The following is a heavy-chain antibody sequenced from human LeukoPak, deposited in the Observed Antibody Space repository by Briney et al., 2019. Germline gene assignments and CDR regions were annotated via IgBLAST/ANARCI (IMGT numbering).Heavy chain of an antibody. CDR2: IYYSGST. Sequence: SETLSLTCTVSGGSISSYYWSWIRQPPGKGLEWIGYIYYSGSTNYNPSLKSRVTISVDTSKNQFSLKLSSVTAADTAVYHCARGYSRWLQADYWGQGTLVTVSS. CDR1: GGSISSYY. CDR3: ARGYSRWLQADY. J-gene: IGHJ4*02. D-gene: IGHD5-24*01. V-gene: IGHV4-59*01.